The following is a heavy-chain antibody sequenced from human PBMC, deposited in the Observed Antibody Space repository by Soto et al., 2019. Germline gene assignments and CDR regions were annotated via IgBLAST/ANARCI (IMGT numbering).Heavy chain of an antibody. CDR1: GFSLSTSGVH. D-gene: IGHD2-15*01. V-gene: IGHV2-5*02. CDR2: IYWDDVK. Sequence: QITLKESGPTLVKPTQTLTLTCTFSGFSLSTSGVHVGWIRQPPGKALEWLALIYWDDVKYYSPSLKSRLTIPQDTSKIQVVLTMTNMDPVNTATYYCVHRTRYCSGGGCFSGQFHHWGQGTLVTVSS. CDR3: VHRTRYCSGGGCFSGQFHH. J-gene: IGHJ1*01.